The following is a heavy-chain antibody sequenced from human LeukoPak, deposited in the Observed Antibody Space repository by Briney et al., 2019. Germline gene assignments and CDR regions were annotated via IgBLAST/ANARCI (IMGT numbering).Heavy chain of an antibody. V-gene: IGHV3-21*01. CDR1: GFTFSSYA. D-gene: IGHD2-2*01. J-gene: IGHJ5*02. CDR3: ARGRLCSSTSCYFDWFDP. CDR2: ISSSSSYI. Sequence: GGSLRLSCAASGFTFSSYAMSWVRQAPGKGLEWVSSISSSSSYIYYADSVKGRFTLSRDNAKNSLYLQMNSLRVEDTAVYYCARGRLCSSTSCYFDWFDPWGQGTLVTVSS.